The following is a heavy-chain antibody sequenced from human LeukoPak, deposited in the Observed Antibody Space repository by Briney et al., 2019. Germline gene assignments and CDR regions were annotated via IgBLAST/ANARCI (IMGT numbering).Heavy chain of an antibody. Sequence: GGSLRLSCAASGLTVSSNYMSWVRQAPGKGLEWVSVIYSGGDTYYADSVKGRFTISRDNSKNTLYLQMNSLRAEDTAVYYCARVGFDYYNGMNVWGQGTTVTVSS. CDR1: GLTVSSNY. J-gene: IGHJ6*02. D-gene: IGHD3-10*01. V-gene: IGHV3-66*02. CDR2: IYSGGDT. CDR3: ARVGFDYYNGMNV.